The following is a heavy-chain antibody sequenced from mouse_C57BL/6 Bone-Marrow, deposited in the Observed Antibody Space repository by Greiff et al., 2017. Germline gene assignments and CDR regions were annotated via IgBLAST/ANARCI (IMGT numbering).Heavy chain of an antibody. CDR1: GFNIKDDY. Sequence: EVKLQESGAELVRPGASVKLSCTASGFNIKDDYMHWVKQRPEQGLEWIGWIDPENGDTEYASKFQGKATITADTSSNTAYLQLSSLTSEDTAVYYCTTRPCDYWGQGTTLTVSS. CDR2: IDPENGDT. V-gene: IGHV14-4*01. CDR3: TTRPCDY. J-gene: IGHJ2*01.